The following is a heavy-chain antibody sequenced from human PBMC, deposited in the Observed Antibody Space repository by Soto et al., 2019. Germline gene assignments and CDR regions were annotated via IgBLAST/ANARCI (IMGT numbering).Heavy chain of an antibody. CDR3: THRLVGSGQGY. CDR2: IHWNDDN. CDR1: GFSLTTGRVG. Sequence: QITLEETGPTLVKPTQTLTLTCTFSGFSLTTGRVGVGWIRQPPGKALEWLAVIHWNDDNHYSPSLKSRLTITMDTSKNQVVLTLTNMDPVDTATYYCTHRLVGSGQGYWGQGTLVTVSS. J-gene: IGHJ4*02. D-gene: IGHD2-15*01. V-gene: IGHV2-5*01.